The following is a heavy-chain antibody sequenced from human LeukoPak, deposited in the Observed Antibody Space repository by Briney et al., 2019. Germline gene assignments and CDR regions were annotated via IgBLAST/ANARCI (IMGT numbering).Heavy chain of an antibody. CDR1: GFTFDDYG. CDR3: AKDSEARSISWYSHFDL. D-gene: IGHD6-13*01. Sequence: GGSLRLSCAASGFTFDDYGIHWVRQVPGKGLEWVSGVTWSSRSKKYADSVRGRFSISRDDANNSLFLQMNNLRPEDTALYYCAKDSEARSISWYSHFDLWGRGTLVTVSS. J-gene: IGHJ2*01. V-gene: IGHV3-9*01. CDR2: VTWSSRSK.